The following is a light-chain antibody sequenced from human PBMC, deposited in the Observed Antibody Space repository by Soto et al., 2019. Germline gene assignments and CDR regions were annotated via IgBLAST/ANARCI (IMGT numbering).Light chain of an antibody. CDR3: CSYVGARTYV. CDR2: EGS. CDR1: ISDVGSSGP. V-gene: IGLV2-23*01. J-gene: IGLJ1*01. Sequence: QSVLNQPASVSGSPGQSITISCSGSISDVGSSGPVSWYQHHPGQVPKLIIYEGSRRPSGVSSRFSGSKTGNTASLTITGLQAEDEANYYCCSYVGARTYVFGTGTKVTVL.